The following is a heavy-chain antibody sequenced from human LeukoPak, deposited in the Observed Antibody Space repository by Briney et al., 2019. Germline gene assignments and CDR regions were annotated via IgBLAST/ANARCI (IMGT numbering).Heavy chain of an antibody. V-gene: IGHV3-48*01. J-gene: IGHJ4*02. Sequence: GGSLRLSCAASGFTFSSYSMNWVRQAPGKGLEWVSYISSSSSTIYYADSVKGRFTISRDNAKNSLYLEMNNLRAEDTAMYFCARDKVRVAVAAFDYWGQGTLVTVSS. CDR3: ARDKVRVAVAAFDY. CDR2: ISSSSSTI. CDR1: GFTFSSYS. D-gene: IGHD6-19*01.